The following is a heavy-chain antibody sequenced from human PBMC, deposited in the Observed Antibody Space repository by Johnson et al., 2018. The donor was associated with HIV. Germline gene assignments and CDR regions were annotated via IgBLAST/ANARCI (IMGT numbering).Heavy chain of an antibody. CDR2: ISWNSGSI. CDR1: GFTFSSYP. D-gene: IGHD6-19*01. V-gene: IGHV3-9*01. CDR3: ATSVEQWLVWNAFDI. Sequence: VQLVESGGGVVQPEMSLRLACAASGFTFSSYPMHWVRQAPGKGLEWVSGISWNSGSIGYADSVKGRFTISRDNAKNSLYLQMNSLRAEDTAVYYCATSVEQWLVWNAFDIWGQGTMVTVSS. J-gene: IGHJ3*02.